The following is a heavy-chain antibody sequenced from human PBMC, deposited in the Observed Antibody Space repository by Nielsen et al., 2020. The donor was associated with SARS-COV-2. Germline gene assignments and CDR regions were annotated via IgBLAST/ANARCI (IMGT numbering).Heavy chain of an antibody. D-gene: IGHD6-25*01. CDR2: IFSNDET. V-gene: IGHV2-26*01. J-gene: IGHJ6*03. Sequence: SGPTLVQPTGTLTLTCTVSGFSLSNARMGVSWIRQPPGKALEWLAHIFSNDETSYSTSLKSRLTISKDTSKSQVVLTMTNMDPVDTATYYCARMPRYRSGWYNYYYYMDVWGKGTTVTVSS. CDR3: ARMPRYRSGWYNYYYYMDV. CDR1: GFSLSNARMG.